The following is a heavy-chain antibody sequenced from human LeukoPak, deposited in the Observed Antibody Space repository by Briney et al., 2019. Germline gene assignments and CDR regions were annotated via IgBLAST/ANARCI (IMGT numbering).Heavy chain of an antibody. CDR2: ISSSSSTI. V-gene: IGHV3-48*01. J-gene: IGHJ4*02. CDR3: ASWQYSYDFWSGYYTGTRDY. Sequence: GGSLRLSCAASGFTFSSYSMNWVRQAPGKGLEWVSYISSSSSTIYYADSVKGRFTISRDNAENSLYLQMNSLRAEDTAVYYCASWQYSYDFWSGYYTGTRDYWGQGTLVTVSS. CDR1: GFTFSSYS. D-gene: IGHD3-3*01.